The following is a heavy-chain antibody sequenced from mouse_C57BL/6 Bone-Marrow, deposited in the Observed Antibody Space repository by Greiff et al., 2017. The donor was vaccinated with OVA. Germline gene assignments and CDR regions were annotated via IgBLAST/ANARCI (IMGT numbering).Heavy chain of an antibody. D-gene: IGHD1-1*01. Sequence: QVQLQQSGAELVRPGASVKLSCKASGYTFTSYGIRWVKQRTGQGLEWIGEISPRSGNTYYNEKFNGKATLTADKSSSTAYMELHSLTSEDSACYVCARRITTVVAHYAMDYWGQGTSVTVSS. V-gene: IGHV1-81*01. CDR3: ARRITTVVAHYAMDY. CDR2: ISPRSGNT. J-gene: IGHJ4*01. CDR1: GYTFTSYG.